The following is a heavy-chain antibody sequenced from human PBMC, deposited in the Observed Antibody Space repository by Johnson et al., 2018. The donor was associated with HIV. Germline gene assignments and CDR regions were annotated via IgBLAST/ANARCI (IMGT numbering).Heavy chain of an antibody. Sequence: VESGGGLVKPGGSLRLSCAASGFTFTNAWMTWVRQAPGKGLEWVGRIKSKTDGGTIDYATPVKGRFTISRDDSKNTLYLQMNSLKTEDTAMYYCTTDYIGVGAFDIWGQGTMVTVSS. CDR3: TTDYIGVGAFDI. CDR2: IKSKTDGGTI. V-gene: IGHV3-15*01. CDR1: GFTFTNAW. D-gene: IGHD2-21*01. J-gene: IGHJ3*02.